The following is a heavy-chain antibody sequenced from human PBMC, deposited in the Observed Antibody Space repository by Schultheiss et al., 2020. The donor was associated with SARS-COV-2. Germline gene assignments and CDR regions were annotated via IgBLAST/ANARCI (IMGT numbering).Heavy chain of an antibody. J-gene: IGHJ4*02. CDR2: INHSVTT. CDR1: GGSFSGYY. D-gene: IGHD5-24*01. V-gene: IGHV4-34*01. CDR3: ARTITNRGFGY. Sequence: SETLSLTCAVYGGSFSGYYWSWIRQPPGKGLEWIGEINHSVTTNYNPSLKSRVTISVDTSKNQFSLKLSSVTAADTAVYYCARTITNRGFGYWGQGTLVTVSS.